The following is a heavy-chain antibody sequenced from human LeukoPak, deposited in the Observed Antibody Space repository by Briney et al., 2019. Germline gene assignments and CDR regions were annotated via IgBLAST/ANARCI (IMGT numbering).Heavy chain of an antibody. V-gene: IGHV4-39*07. Sequence: SETLSLTCTVSGGSISSSSYYWGWIRQPPGKGLEWIGSIYYSGSTNYNPSLKSRVTISVDTSKNQFSLKLSSVTAADTAVYYCARATGTYRGGFDYWGQGTLVTVSS. J-gene: IGHJ4*02. D-gene: IGHD1-1*01. CDR3: ARATGTYRGGFDY. CDR2: IYYSGST. CDR1: GGSISSSSYY.